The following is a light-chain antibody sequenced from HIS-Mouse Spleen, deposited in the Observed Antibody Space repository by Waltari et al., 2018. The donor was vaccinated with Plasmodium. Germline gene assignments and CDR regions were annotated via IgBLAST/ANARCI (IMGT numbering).Light chain of an antibody. CDR1: QRVSSN. J-gene: IGKJ3*01. CDR2: GAS. V-gene: IGKV3-15*01. Sequence: EIVMTQSPATLSVSPGERATLSCRASQRVSSNLAWYQQKPGQDPRLLIYGASTRATGSPARFRGRGSGTEFTLTISSLQSEDFAVYYCQQYNNWSFTFGPGTKVDIK. CDR3: QQYNNWSFT.